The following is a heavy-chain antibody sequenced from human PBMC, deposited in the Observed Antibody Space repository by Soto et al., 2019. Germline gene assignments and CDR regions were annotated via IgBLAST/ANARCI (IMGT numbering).Heavy chain of an antibody. CDR2: IRSQPYRGTT. CDR1: GFPFANFL. V-gene: IGHV3-49*03. D-gene: IGHD3-10*01. J-gene: IGHJ4*02. CDR3: IGSFPF. Sequence: EVNLVESGGGLVEPGRSLRLSCITSGFPFANFLMSWFRQAPGKGLEWVGFIRSQPYRGTTQYAPSVSGRFIISRDDSKGILYLQMNSLTTEDSGVYYCIGSFPFWGQGTLVTVSS.